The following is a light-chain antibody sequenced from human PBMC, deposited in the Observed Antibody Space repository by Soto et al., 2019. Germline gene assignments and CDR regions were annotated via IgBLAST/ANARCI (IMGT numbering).Light chain of an antibody. CDR2: AAS. CDR1: QGISSF. CDR3: QQLNNYPRT. J-gene: IGKJ2*01. V-gene: IGKV1-9*01. Sequence: DIQLTQSPSFLSASVGDRVTITCRASQGISSFLAWYQQKPGRAPKLLIYAASTLQSGVPSRFSGSGSGTEFTLTISSLQPEDSATYFCQQLNNYPRTFGQGTKLEIK.